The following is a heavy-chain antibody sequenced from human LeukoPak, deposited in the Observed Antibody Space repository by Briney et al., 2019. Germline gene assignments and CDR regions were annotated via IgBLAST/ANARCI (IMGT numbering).Heavy chain of an antibody. CDR3: ARGFDSSGYYYIAAFDI. Sequence: ASVKVSCKASGYTFTSYAMHWVRQAPGQRLEWMGWINAGNGNTKYSQKFQGRVTITRDTSASTAYMELSSLRSEDTAVYYCARGFDSSGYYYIAAFDIWGQGTMVTVSS. CDR2: INAGNGNT. CDR1: GYTFTSYA. D-gene: IGHD3-22*01. V-gene: IGHV1-3*01. J-gene: IGHJ3*02.